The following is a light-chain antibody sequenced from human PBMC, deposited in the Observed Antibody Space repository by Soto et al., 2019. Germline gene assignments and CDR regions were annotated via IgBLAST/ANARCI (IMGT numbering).Light chain of an antibody. Sequence: QPVLTQSSSASASLGSSIKLTCTLSRGHRSYIIAWHQQQPGKAPRYLMNLEGSGSYNKGSGVPDRFSGSSSGADRYLTISNLQFEDEADYYCETWDSNTRVFGGRTKLTVL. CDR2: LEGSGSY. CDR3: ETWDSNTRV. V-gene: IGLV4-60*02. J-gene: IGLJ3*02. CDR1: RGHRSYI.